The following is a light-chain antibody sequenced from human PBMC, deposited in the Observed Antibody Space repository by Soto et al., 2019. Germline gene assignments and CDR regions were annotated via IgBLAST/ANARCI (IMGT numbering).Light chain of an antibody. Sequence: IQMTQSPSSLSASVGDIVTITCRASRSVDLWLAWYQQKTGKAPKILIYDASSLQSGVPSRLSGSGSGTELNLTISRLQPDDFGTYYCQEYNSYTGTCGPGTKVDIK. J-gene: IGKJ1*01. CDR2: DAS. CDR3: QEYNSYTGT. CDR1: RSVDLW. V-gene: IGKV1-5*01.